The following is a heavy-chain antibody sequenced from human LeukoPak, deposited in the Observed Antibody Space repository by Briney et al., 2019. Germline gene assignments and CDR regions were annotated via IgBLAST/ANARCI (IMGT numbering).Heavy chain of an antibody. Sequence: SETLSLTCTVSGDSISIDSHYWDWIRQPPGKGLEWIGSIYYSGSTYYNLSLKSRVTISVDTSKNQFSLRLSSVTAADTAVYYCARQDVTVTGNFFDYWGQGILVTVSS. CDR3: ARQDVTVTGNFFDY. V-gene: IGHV4-39*01. D-gene: IGHD6-19*01. CDR2: IYYSGST. J-gene: IGHJ4*02. CDR1: GDSISIDSHY.